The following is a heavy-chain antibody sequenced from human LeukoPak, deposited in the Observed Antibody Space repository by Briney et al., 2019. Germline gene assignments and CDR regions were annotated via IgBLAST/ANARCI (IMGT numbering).Heavy chain of an antibody. D-gene: IGHD4/OR15-4a*01. Sequence: GGSLRLSCAASGFTFSSYGMNWVRQAPGKGLEWVSYISSSGSTIYYADSVKGRFTISRDNAKNSLYLQMNSLRAEDTAVYYCARDLYGGHPGDYWGQGTLATVSS. J-gene: IGHJ4*02. CDR1: GFTFSSYG. V-gene: IGHV3-48*04. CDR2: ISSSGSTI. CDR3: ARDLYGGHPGDY.